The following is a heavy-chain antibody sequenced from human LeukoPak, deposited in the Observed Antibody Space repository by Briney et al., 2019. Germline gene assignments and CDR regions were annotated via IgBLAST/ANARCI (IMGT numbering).Heavy chain of an antibody. J-gene: IGHJ4*02. CDR1: GGSISSGGYS. V-gene: IGHV4-30-2*01. CDR2: IYHSGST. D-gene: IGHD3-10*01. Sequence: SETLSLTYAVSGGSISSGGYSWSWIRQPPGKGLEWIGYIYHSGSTYYNPSLKSRVTISVDRSKNQFSLKLSSVTAADTAVYYCARSPYGSGSYYVDYWGQGTLVTVSS. CDR3: ARSPYGSGSYYVDY.